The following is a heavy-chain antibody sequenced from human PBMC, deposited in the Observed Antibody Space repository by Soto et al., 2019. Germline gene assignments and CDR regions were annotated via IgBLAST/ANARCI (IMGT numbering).Heavy chain of an antibody. J-gene: IGHJ4*02. V-gene: IGHV4-30-2*01. CDR1: GGSISSGGYS. CDR2: IYHSGSI. Sequence: QLQLQESGSGLVKPSQTLSLTCAVSGGSISSGGYSWSWIRQPPGKGLEGIGYIYHSGSIYYNPSLKSRVTISVDRSRNRFYLKLGSVTAADTAVYFVARVPDYWGQGTLVTVSS. CDR3: ARVPDY.